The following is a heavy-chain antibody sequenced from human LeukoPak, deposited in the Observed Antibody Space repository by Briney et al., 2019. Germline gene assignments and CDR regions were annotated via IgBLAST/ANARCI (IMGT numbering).Heavy chain of an antibody. J-gene: IGHJ3*02. V-gene: IGHV5-51*01. Sequence: GESLKISCKGSGYSFNTYWIGWVRQMPGKGLEWMGIIYSDDSDTRYSPSFQGQATISADKSISTAYLQWSSLKASDTAMYYCARETRYRSGTSWYRAGAFDIWGQGTMVTVSS. CDR3: ARETRYRSGTSWYRAGAFDI. CDR2: IYSDDSDT. CDR1: GYSFNTYW. D-gene: IGHD2-2*02.